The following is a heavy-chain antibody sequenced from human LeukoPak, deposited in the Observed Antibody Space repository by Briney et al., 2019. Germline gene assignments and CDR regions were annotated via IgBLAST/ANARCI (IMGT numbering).Heavy chain of an antibody. CDR1: CGSFSGYY. CDR3: ARDIYQTGFDP. V-gene: IGHV4-4*07. CDR2: IYTSGST. J-gene: IGHJ5*02. D-gene: IGHD2-2*01. Sequence: SETLSLTCAVYCGSFSGYYWSWIRQPAGKGLEWIGRIYTSGSTNYNPSLKSRVTMSVDTSKNQFSLKLSSVTAADTAVYYCARDIYQTGFDPWGQGTLVTVSS.